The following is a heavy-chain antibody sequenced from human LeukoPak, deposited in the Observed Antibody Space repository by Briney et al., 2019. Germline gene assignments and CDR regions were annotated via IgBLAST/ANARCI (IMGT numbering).Heavy chain of an antibody. V-gene: IGHV3-15*01. CDR1: GFTFSHAW. Sequence: RGSLRLSCAVSGFTFSHAWMSWVRQALGKGLEWVGRIKSKIDGGTTDYGAPVKGRFTISRDDSKNTLYLQMNSLKSEDTAVYYCTTIRGFCSGRSCLGYWGQGTLVTVSS. CDR3: TTIRGFCSGRSCLGY. CDR2: IKSKIDGGTT. D-gene: IGHD2-15*01. J-gene: IGHJ4*02.